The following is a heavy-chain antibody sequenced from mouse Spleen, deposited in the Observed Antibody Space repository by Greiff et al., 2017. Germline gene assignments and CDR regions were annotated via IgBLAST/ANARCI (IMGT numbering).Heavy chain of an antibody. Sequence: VQLQQSGAELVRPGTSVKISCKASGYTFTNYWLGWVKQRPGHGLEWIGDIYPGGGYTNYNEKFKGKATLTADTSSSTAYMQLSSLTSEDSAVYFCARGSSTATSLYFDYWGQGTTLTVSS. CDR2: IYPGGGYT. CDR3: ARGSSTATSLYFDY. D-gene: IGHD1-2*01. V-gene: IGHV1-63*02. J-gene: IGHJ2*01. CDR1: GYTFTNYW.